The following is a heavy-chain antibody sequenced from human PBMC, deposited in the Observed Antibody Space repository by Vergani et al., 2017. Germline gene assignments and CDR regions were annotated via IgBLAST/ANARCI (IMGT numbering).Heavy chain of an antibody. D-gene: IGHD2-2*01. CDR2: IDPNSVDT. V-gene: IGHV1-2*06. Sequence: QVQLVQSGAEVKKPGASVRVSCKASGFTFTSYHIHWVRQAPGQGLDWLGRIDPNSVDTRYSQRFQDRVTITRDTSINTAYMGMTRLRPDDTAIYYCARVIVGWSRTKWFADPWGQGTLVTVSS. CDR1: GFTFTSYH. J-gene: IGHJ5*02. CDR3: ARVIVGWSRTKWFADP.